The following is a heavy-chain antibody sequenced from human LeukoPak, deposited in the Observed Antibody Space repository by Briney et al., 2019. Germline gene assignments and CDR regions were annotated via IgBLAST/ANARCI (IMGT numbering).Heavy chain of an antibody. D-gene: IGHD3-3*01. Sequence: GGSLRLSCAASGFTCGNYAMSWVRQAPGKGLEWVSAINGNGDSTYYADSVKGRFTISRDNSKNTLYLQMNSLRAEDTAIYYCAKDLHVLRFLQYFYDYWGQGTLVTVSS. V-gene: IGHV3-23*01. CDR1: GFTCGNYA. J-gene: IGHJ4*02. CDR3: AKDLHVLRFLQYFYDY. CDR2: INGNGDST.